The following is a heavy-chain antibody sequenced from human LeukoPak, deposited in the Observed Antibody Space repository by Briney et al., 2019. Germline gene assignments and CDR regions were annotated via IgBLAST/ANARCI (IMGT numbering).Heavy chain of an antibody. J-gene: IGHJ5*02. CDR2: ISYDGSNK. Sequence: GGSLRLSCAASGFTFSSYAMHWVRQAPGKGLEWVAVISYDGSNKYYADSVKGRFTISRDNSKNTLYLQMNSLRAEDTAVYYCAKELLFFWFDPWGQGTLVTVSS. D-gene: IGHD3-3*01. CDR1: GFTFSSYA. CDR3: AKELLFFWFDP. V-gene: IGHV3-30-3*02.